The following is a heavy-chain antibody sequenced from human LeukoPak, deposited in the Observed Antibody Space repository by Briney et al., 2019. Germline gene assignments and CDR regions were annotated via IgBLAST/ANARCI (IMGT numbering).Heavy chain of an antibody. V-gene: IGHV3-7*03. CDR3: ARGHDFWMAHAFDI. Sequence: GGSLRLSCTASGFTFSSHWMTWVRQAPGKGLEWVANIKQDGSEKYYVDSVKGRFTISRDNAKNSLYLQMNSLRAEDTAVYYCARGHDFWMAHAFDIWGQGTMVTVSS. CDR2: IKQDGSEK. CDR1: GFTFSSHW. D-gene: IGHD3-3*01. J-gene: IGHJ3*02.